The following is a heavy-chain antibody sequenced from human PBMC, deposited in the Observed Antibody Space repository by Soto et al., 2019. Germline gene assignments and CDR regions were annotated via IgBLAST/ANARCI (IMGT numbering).Heavy chain of an antibody. CDR2: MNPNSGNT. J-gene: IGHJ5*02. D-gene: IGHD2-15*01. CDR3: ARGQEIYCSGGSCYSSWWFDP. Sequence: ASVKVSCKASGYTFTSYDINWVRQATGQGLEWMGWMNPNSGNTGYAQKFQGRVTMTRNTSISTAYMELSSLRSEDTAVYYCARGQEIYCSGGSCYSSWWFDPWGQGTLVTVSS. V-gene: IGHV1-8*01. CDR1: GYTFTSYD.